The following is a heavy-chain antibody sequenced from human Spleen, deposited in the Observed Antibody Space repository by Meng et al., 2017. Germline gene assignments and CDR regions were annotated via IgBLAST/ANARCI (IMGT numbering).Heavy chain of an antibody. CDR3: AKGKVVAATWTYYYGMDV. CDR1: GFTFSDYY. Sequence: GESLKISCAASGFTFSDYYMSWIRQAPGKGLEWVSYISSSGSTIYYADSVKGRFTISRDNAKNSLYLQMNSLRAEDTAVYYCAKGKVVAATWTYYYGMDVWGQGTTVTVSS. D-gene: IGHD2-15*01. V-gene: IGHV3-11*01. J-gene: IGHJ6*02. CDR2: ISSSGSTI.